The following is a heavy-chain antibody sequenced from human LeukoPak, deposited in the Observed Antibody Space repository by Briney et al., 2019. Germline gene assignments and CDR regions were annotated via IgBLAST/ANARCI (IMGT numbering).Heavy chain of an antibody. CDR3: AATDLGDY. CDR2: INAGNGNT. J-gene: IGHJ4*02. V-gene: IGHV1-3*01. Sequence: PEWMGWINAGNGNTKYFQKFQGRVTFTRDTSASTAYMELSSLRSEDTAVYYCAATDLGDYWGQGTLVTVSS. D-gene: IGHD4-17*01.